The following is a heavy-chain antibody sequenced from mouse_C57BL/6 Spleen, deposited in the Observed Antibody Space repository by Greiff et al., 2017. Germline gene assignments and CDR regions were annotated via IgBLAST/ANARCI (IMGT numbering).Heavy chain of an antibody. J-gene: IGHJ4*01. Sequence: QVQLKQPGAELVKPGASVKLSCTASGYTFTSYWMQWVKQRPGQGLEWIGKIDPSDSYTNDNQKFKGKATLSVDTSSSTAYMQLSSLTSEDSAVYYSARSDYGSSYLYYAMDYWGQGTSVTVSS. CDR3: ARSDYGSSYLYYAMDY. D-gene: IGHD1-1*01. V-gene: IGHV1-50*01. CDR1: GYTFTSYW. CDR2: IDPSDSYT.